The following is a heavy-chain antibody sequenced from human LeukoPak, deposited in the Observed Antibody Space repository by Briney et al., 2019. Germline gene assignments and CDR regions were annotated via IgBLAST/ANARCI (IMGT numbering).Heavy chain of an antibody. CDR2: INPNSGDT. J-gene: IGHJ4*02. Sequence: GASVKVSCKTSGYTFTGYYIHWVRQAPGQGLEWMGWINPNSGDTKYAQKFQGRVTMTRDTSISTAYMELSRLRFDDTAVYYCARNKEGKSLDYWGQGTLVTVST. V-gene: IGHV1-2*02. CDR3: ARNKEGKSLDY. CDR1: GYTFTGYY.